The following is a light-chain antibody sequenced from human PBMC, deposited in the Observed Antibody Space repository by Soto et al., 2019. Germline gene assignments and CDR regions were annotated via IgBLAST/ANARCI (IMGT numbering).Light chain of an antibody. CDR3: NSYTSSNTFV. Sequence: QSALTQPASVSGSPGQSITISCSGTSSEVGGYNYVSWYQQHPGKAPKLMISEVSNRPSGVSNRFYGSKSGNTASLTISGLQAEDEADYYCNSYTSSNTFVFGTGTQLTVL. CDR2: EVS. V-gene: IGLV2-14*01. CDR1: SSEVGGYNY. J-gene: IGLJ1*01.